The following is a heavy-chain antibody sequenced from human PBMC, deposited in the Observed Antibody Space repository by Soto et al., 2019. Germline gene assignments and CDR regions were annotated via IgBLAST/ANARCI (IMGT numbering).Heavy chain of an antibody. D-gene: IGHD3-22*01. V-gene: IGHV3-23*01. CDR1: GFTLSSYA. CDR3: AKVERYYYDSSGYYSSPLF. CDR2: ISGSGGTT. Sequence: EVQLLESGGGLVQPGGSLRLSCAASGFTLSSYAMSWVRQAPGKGLEWVSAISGSGGTTYYADSVKGRFTISRDTSKNTLYLQMNSLRAEYTDVYYCAKVERYYYDSSGYYSSPLFWGQGTLVTVSS. J-gene: IGHJ4*02.